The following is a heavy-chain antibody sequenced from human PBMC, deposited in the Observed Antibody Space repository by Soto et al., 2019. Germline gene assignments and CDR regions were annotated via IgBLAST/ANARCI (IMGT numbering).Heavy chain of an antibody. Sequence: AAGSLRLSCAASGFTVSSNYMSWVRQAPGKGLEWVSVIYSGGSTYYADSVKGRFTISRHNSKNTLYLQMNSLRAEDTAVYYCAREGYYDSSGPGAFDIWGQGTMVTVSS. D-gene: IGHD3-22*01. CDR1: GFTVSSNY. CDR3: AREGYYDSSGPGAFDI. V-gene: IGHV3-66*01. CDR2: IYSGGST. J-gene: IGHJ3*02.